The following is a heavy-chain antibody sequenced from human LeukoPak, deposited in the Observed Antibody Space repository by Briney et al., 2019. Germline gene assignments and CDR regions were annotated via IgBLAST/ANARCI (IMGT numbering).Heavy chain of an antibody. CDR3: ASGVYYDSSGYSFEY. Sequence: SVTVSFKASGGTFIIYGISWVRQAPGQGREWMGGIITIFGTANYAQKFQGRVTITADESTSTAYMELSSLRSEDTAVYYCASGVYYDSSGYSFEYWGQGTLVTVSS. V-gene: IGHV1-69*13. CDR2: IITIFGTA. CDR1: GGTFIIYG. D-gene: IGHD3-22*01. J-gene: IGHJ4*02.